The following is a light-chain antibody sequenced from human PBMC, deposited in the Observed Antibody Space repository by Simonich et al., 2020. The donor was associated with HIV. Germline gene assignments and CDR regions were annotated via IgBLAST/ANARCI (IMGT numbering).Light chain of an antibody. CDR1: KLGDTY. CDR2: QDS. V-gene: IGLV3-1*01. CDR3: QAWDSSSVV. J-gene: IGLJ2*01. Sequence: SYELTQPPSVSVSPGQTASITCSGDKLGDTYACWYQQKPGQSPVLVVYQDSIRPSGITERFSGSNSGNTATLTMSETQAMDEADYYCQAWDSSSVVFGGGTKLTVL.